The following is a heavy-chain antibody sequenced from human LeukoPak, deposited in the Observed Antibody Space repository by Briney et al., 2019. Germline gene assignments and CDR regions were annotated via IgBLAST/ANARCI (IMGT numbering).Heavy chain of an antibody. J-gene: IGHJ5*02. V-gene: IGHV4-59*12. CDR1: GGSISSYY. Sequence: SETLSLTCTVSGGSISSYYWSWIRQPPGKGLEWIGYIYYSGSTNYNPSLKSRVTMSVDTSKNQFSLKLSSVTAADTAVYYCARELPNQENWFDPWGQGTLVTVSS. D-gene: IGHD1-14*01. CDR3: ARELPNQENWFDP. CDR2: IYYSGST.